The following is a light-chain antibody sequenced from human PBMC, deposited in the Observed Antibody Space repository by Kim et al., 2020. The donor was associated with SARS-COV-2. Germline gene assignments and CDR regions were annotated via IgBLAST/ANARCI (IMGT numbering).Light chain of an antibody. J-gene: IGLJ1*01. CDR2: YDS. Sequence: APGQTARITCGGNNIGGHSVHWYHQKPGQAPVLVIYYDSDRPSGIPERFSGSKAATTATLTISRVEAGDEADYYCQVWDTDTDDYVFGTGTKVTVL. V-gene: IGLV3-21*01. CDR3: QVWDTDTDDYV. CDR1: NIGGHS.